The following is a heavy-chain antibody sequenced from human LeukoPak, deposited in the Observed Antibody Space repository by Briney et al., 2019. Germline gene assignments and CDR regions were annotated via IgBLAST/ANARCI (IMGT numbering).Heavy chain of an antibody. CDR3: ASAGIYYDSSGHLDY. V-gene: IGHV3-33*01. J-gene: IGHJ4*02. D-gene: IGHD3-22*01. CDR2: IWYDGSNK. CDR1: GFTFSSYG. Sequence: GRSLRLSCAASGFTFSSYGMHWVRQAPGKGLECVAVIWYDGSNKYYADSVKGRFTISRDNSKNTLYLQMNSLRTEDTAVYYCASAGIYYDSSGHLDYWGQGTLVTVSS.